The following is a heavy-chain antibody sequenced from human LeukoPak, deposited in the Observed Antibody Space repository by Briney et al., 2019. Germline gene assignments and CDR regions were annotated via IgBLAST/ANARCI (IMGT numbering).Heavy chain of an antibody. CDR2: ISSSGSTI. D-gene: IGHD3-3*01. Sequence: GGSLRLSCAASGFTFSDYYMSWIRQAPGKGLEWVSYISSSGSTIYYADSVKGRFTISRDNAKNSLYLQMNSLRAEDTAVYYCARGSPSRITIFGVVIEGDAFDIWGQGTMVTVSS. V-gene: IGHV3-11*04. CDR3: ARGSPSRITIFGVVIEGDAFDI. CDR1: GFTFSDYY. J-gene: IGHJ3*02.